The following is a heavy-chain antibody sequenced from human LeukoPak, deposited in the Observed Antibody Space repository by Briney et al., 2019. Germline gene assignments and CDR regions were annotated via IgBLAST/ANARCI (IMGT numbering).Heavy chain of an antibody. CDR2: ITSSGGTT. J-gene: IGHJ4*02. Sequence: GGSLRLSCAASGFTFSSYAMSWVRQAPGEGLEWVSGITSSGGTTYYADSVKGRLTISRDNSKSTLYLQMNSLKAEDTAVYYCATYGSGSNYRKAFDYWGRGTLVTVSS. D-gene: IGHD3-10*01. CDR1: GFTFSSYA. V-gene: IGHV3-23*01. CDR3: ATYGSGSNYRKAFDY.